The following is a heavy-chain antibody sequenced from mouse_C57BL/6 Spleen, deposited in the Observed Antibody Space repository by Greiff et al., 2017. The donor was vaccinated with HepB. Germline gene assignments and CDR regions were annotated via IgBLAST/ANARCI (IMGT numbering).Heavy chain of an antibody. J-gene: IGHJ2*01. D-gene: IGHD4-1*01. CDR2: ISDGGSYT. CDR3: ARVGNWDVRYFDY. CDR1: GFTFSSYA. Sequence: EVKLVESGGGLVKPGGSLKLSCAASGFTFSSYAMSWVRQTPEKRLEWVATISDGGSYTYYPHNVKGRFTISRDNAKNNLYLQMSHLKSEDTAMYYCARVGNWDVRYFDYWGQGTTLTVSS. V-gene: IGHV5-4*03.